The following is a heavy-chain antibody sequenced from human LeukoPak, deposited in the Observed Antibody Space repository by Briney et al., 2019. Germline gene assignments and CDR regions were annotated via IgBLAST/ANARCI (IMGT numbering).Heavy chain of an antibody. J-gene: IGHJ6*04. CDR2: IKQDRSEK. V-gene: IGHV3-7*01. CDR3: AELGITMIGGV. Sequence: PGGSLRLSCSTSGVTFSGYSMSWVRQAPGKGLELVANIKQDRSEKYYVDSVKGRFTISRDNAKNSLYLQMNSLRAEDTAVYYCAELGITMIGGVWGKGTTVTISS. D-gene: IGHD3-10*02. CDR1: GVTFSGYS.